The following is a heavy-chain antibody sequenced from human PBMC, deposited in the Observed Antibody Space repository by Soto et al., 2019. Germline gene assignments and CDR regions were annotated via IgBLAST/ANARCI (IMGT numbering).Heavy chain of an antibody. Sequence: QVQLVESGGGVVQPGRSLRLSCAASGFTFSSYGMHWVRQAPGKGLEWVAVISYDGSNKYYADSVKGRFTISRDNSKNPLYLQMNSLRAEDTAVYYWAKDSDYYGSGIHDYWGQGTLVTVSS. CDR3: AKDSDYYGSGIHDY. D-gene: IGHD3-10*01. CDR1: GFTFSSYG. V-gene: IGHV3-30*18. CDR2: ISYDGSNK. J-gene: IGHJ4*02.